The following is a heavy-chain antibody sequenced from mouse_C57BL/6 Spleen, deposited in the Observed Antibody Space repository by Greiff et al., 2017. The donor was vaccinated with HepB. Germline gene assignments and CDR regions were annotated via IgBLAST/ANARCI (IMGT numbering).Heavy chain of an antibody. V-gene: IGHV14-3*01. CDR3: ARSDGNYYGSSYGYFDV. J-gene: IGHJ1*03. CDR1: GFNIKNTY. Sequence: VQLKQSVAELVRPGASVKLSCTASGFNIKNTYMHWVKQRPEQGLEWIGRIDPANGNTKYAPKFQGKATITADTSSNTAYLQLSSLTSEDTAIYYCARSDGNYYGSSYGYFDVWGTGTTVTVSS. CDR2: IDPANGNT. D-gene: IGHD1-1*01.